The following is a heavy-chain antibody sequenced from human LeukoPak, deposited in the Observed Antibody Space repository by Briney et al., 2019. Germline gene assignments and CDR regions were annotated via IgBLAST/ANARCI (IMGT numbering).Heavy chain of an antibody. V-gene: IGHV3-7*01. CDR3: GRVIAGAIDY. CDR1: GFTFGGYS. Sequence: GGSLRLSCAASGFTFGGYSMTWVRQAPGKWLEWVANINLDGSDRFYVGFVKGRFTISRDNADNSLYLQMNSLRAEDTAVYYCGRVIAGAIDYWGQGTLVTVSS. D-gene: IGHD6-13*01. J-gene: IGHJ4*02. CDR2: INLDGSDR.